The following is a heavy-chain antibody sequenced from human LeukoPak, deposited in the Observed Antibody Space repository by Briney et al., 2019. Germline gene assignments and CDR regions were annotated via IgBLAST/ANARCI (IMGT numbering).Heavy chain of an antibody. CDR1: GGSISSGGYY. CDR2: IYYSGTT. Sequence: SETLSLTCTVSGGSISSGGYYWSWIRQHPGKGLEWIGYIYYSGTTYYNPSLKSRLSISVDTSKNQFSLMLSSVTAADTAVYYCAREVGAYYYDSSGYYDGRKPYAFGIWGHGTMVTVSS. D-gene: IGHD3-22*01. J-gene: IGHJ3*02. V-gene: IGHV4-31*03. CDR3: AREVGAYYYDSSGYYDGRKPYAFGI.